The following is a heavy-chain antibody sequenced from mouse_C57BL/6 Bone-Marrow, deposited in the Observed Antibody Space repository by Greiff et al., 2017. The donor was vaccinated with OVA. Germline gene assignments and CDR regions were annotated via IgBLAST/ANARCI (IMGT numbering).Heavy chain of an antibody. CDR3: AGRGYYGRSADV. CDR2: INYDGSST. J-gene: IGHJ1*03. D-gene: IGHD1-1*01. CDR1: GFTFSDYY. V-gene: IGHV5-16*01. Sequence: EVQRVESEGGLVQPGSSMKLSCTASGFTFSDYYMPWVRQVPEKGLEWVANINYDGSSTYYLASLKSRFIISRDNAKNILYLQMSTLKSEDTATDYCAGRGYYGRSADVWGTGTTVTVSS.